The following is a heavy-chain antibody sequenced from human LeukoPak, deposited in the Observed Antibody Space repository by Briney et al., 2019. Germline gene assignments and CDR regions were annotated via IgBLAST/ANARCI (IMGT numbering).Heavy chain of an antibody. V-gene: IGHV3-48*03. Sequence: QPGGSLRLSCAAPGFTFSSYEMNWVRQAPGKGLEWVSYISSSGSTIYFADSVKGRFTVSRDNAKKSLYLQMNSLRAEDTAVYYCARATSSGWYFDYWGQGTLVTVSS. CDR2: ISSSGSTI. D-gene: IGHD6-19*01. J-gene: IGHJ4*02. CDR1: GFTFSSYE. CDR3: ARATSSGWYFDY.